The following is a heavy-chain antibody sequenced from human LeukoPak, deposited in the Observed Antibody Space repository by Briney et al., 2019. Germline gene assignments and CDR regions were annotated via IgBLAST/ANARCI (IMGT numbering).Heavy chain of an antibody. CDR3: ARMSYYDRRGDNWFDP. Sequence: ASVTVSYMASGYTFTHYDIKGVRQAVAQGLEWMGWMNPKRCNKGYPQKFQGRVPLTRDTSISTAYMELSSLRSEDTAVYYCARMSYYDRRGDNWFDPWGQGTLVIVSS. J-gene: IGHJ5*02. CDR1: GYTFTHYD. D-gene: IGHD3-22*01. V-gene: IGHV1-8*01. CDR2: MNPKRCNK.